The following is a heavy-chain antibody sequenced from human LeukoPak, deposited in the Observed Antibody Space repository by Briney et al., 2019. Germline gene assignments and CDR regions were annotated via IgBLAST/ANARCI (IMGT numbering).Heavy chain of an antibody. Sequence: SETLSLTCTVSGGAISSGDYYWSWIRQPPGKGLEWIGYIYYSGSTYYNPSLKSRVTISVDTSKNQFSLKLSSVTAADTAVYYCARTSIAARRANAFDIWGQGTMVTVSS. D-gene: IGHD6-6*01. CDR1: GGAISSGDYY. J-gene: IGHJ3*02. V-gene: IGHV4-30-4*01. CDR3: ARTSIAARRANAFDI. CDR2: IYYSGST.